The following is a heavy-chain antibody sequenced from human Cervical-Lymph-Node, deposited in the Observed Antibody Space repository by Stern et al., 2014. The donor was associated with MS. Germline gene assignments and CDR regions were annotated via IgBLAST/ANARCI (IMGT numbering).Heavy chain of an antibody. Sequence: QVQLVESGPGLVKPSETLSLTCSVSGGSISRSTYYWGWIRQPPGKGLEWIGSIYYSGTTYYNPSLKSRVTIDTSTNQFFLRLPPVTAADTAVYYCARHDGWLPHYWSQGTLVTVSS. J-gene: IGHJ4*02. CDR2: IYYSGTT. CDR3: ARHDGWLPHY. D-gene: IGHD5-12*01. CDR1: GGSISRSTYY. V-gene: IGHV4-39*01.